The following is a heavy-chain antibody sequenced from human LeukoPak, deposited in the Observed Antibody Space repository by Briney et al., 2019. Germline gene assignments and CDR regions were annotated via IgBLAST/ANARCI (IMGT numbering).Heavy chain of an antibody. J-gene: IGHJ3*02. V-gene: IGHV1-18*01. D-gene: IGHD2-8*01. CDR2: ISAYNGNT. Sequence: GASVKVSCKASGYTFTSYGLNWVRQAPGQGLEWMGWISAYNGNTNYAQKLQGRVTMTTDTSTSTANMELRSLRSDDTAFYYCARDSVWGEVDAFDIWGQGTMVTVSS. CDR1: GYTFTSYG. CDR3: ARDSVWGEVDAFDI.